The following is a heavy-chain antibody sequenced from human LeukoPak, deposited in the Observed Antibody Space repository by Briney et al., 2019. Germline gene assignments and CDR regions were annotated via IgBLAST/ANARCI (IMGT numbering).Heavy chain of an antibody. V-gene: IGHV3-30*09. CDR1: GFTFSSYV. CDR2: TSYDGSNT. Sequence: GRSLRLSCAASGFTFSSYVMHWVRDAPGKGLEGVAVTSYDGSNTYYADSAKGRLAMSRDNSKNTLYLQMSSLRSEDTAVYYCAREALTGYVRNGMDVWGQGTTVIVSS. D-gene: IGHD5-12*01. J-gene: IGHJ6*01. CDR3: AREALTGYVRNGMDV.